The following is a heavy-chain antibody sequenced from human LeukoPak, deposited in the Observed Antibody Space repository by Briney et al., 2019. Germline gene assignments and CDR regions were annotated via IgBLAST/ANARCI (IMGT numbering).Heavy chain of an antibody. CDR2: IDTNSGGT. D-gene: IGHD1-1*01. Sequence: ASVKVSCKASGFTFTNYYINWVRQAPGQGLEWMGRIDTNSGGTEFAQKFQGRVTMTRDTSISTAYLQWSSLKASDTAMYYCARNWNDHDDTFDIWGQGTMVTVSS. CDR3: ARNWNDHDDTFDI. CDR1: GFTFTNYY. J-gene: IGHJ3*02. V-gene: IGHV1-2*02.